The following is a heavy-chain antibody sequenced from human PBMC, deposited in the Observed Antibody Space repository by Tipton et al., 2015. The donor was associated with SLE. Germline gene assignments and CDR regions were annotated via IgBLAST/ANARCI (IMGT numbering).Heavy chain of an antibody. V-gene: IGHV4-34*01. CDR3: AREKPGYYYYYMDV. J-gene: IGHJ6*03. Sequence: TLSLTCAVYGGSFSGYYWSWIRQPPGKGLEWIGEINHSGSTNYYPSLKSRVTISVDTSKNQFSLKLSPVTAADTAVYYCAREKPGYYYYYMDVWGKGTTVTVSS. CDR1: GGSFSGYY. CDR2: INHSGST.